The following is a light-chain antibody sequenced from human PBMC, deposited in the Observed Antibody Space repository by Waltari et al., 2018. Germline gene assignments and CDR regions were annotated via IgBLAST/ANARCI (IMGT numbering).Light chain of an antibody. V-gene: IGLV2-14*01. CDR1: SSDLGGDNF. CDR2: DVS. Sequence: QSALTQPASVSGSPEQSITLSCTGPSSDLGGDNFVSWYQQHPGKAPKLILFDVSDRPSGVSNRFSGSKSGNSASLTISGLQAEDEADYYCSSYTRSSSYVFGTGTKVTVL. CDR3: SSYTRSSSYV. J-gene: IGLJ1*01.